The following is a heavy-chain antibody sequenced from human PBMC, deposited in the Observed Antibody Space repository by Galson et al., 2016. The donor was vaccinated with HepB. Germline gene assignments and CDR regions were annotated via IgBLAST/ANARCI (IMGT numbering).Heavy chain of an antibody. V-gene: IGHV6-1*01. CDR3: ARVRCSTFRCQNWFDP. J-gene: IGHJ5*02. D-gene: IGHD2/OR15-2a*01. Sequence: ISGDSVSSNSAAWAWIRQSPLRGLEWLGRTYYRSKWYNDYAVSVKSRISIHPDTSKNQFSLQLNSVTPEDTAVYYCARVRCSTFRCQNWFDPWGQGTLVTVSS. CDR1: GDSVSSNSAA. CDR2: TYYRSKWYN.